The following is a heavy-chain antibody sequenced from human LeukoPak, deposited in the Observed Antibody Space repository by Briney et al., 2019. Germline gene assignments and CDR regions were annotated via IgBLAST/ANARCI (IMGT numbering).Heavy chain of an antibody. CDR3: ARYDFILISYFDL. J-gene: IGHJ2*01. CDR1: GFTFSRYW. CDR2: INPDESDT. Sequence: GGSLRLSCAASGFTFSRYWMHWVRHVPGKGLVWVSRINPDESDTTSADSVKGRFTISRDNSKNTLYLQMNSLRAEDTAVYHCARYDFILISYFDLWGRGALVTVSS. V-gene: IGHV3-74*01. D-gene: IGHD3-3*01.